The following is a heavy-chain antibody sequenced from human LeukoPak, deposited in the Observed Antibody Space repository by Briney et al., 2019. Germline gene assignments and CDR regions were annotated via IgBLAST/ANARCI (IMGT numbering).Heavy chain of an antibody. J-gene: IGHJ4*02. CDR2: IYYSGST. D-gene: IGHD4-17*01. CDR3: ARDLYSDVNHFDY. CDR1: GVSISSGNYL. V-gene: IGHV4-39*07. Sequence: PSETLSLTCTVSGVSISSGNYLWGWIRQPPGKGLEWIGSIYYSGSTYYNPSLKSRVTISVDTSKNQFFLNLNSVTAADTAVYYCARDLYSDVNHFDYWGQGTLVTVSS.